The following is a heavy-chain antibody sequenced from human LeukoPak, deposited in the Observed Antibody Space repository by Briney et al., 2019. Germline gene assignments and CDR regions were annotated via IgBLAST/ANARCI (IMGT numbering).Heavy chain of an antibody. CDR3: ARELPREVTLDY. CDR1: EFNFFSYG. CDR2: IFTDGTTT. Sequence: GGCLRLSCVASEFNFFSYGMQWVRQAPGKGLVWVSRIFTDGTTTSYADSVKGRFTISRDNAKNTLYLEMKSLRVEDTAVYYCARELPREVTLDYWGQGTLVTVSP. D-gene: IGHD2-21*02. V-gene: IGHV3-74*01. J-gene: IGHJ4*01.